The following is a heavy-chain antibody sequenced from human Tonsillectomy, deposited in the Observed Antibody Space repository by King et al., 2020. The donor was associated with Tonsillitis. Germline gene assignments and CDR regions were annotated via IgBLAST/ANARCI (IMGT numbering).Heavy chain of an antibody. D-gene: IGHD3-22*01. CDR1: GYSFTRYW. Sequence: VQLVESGAEVKKPGESLKISCKGSGYSFTRYWIVWVRQMPGKGLEWMGIISPGDSETRYSPSFQGQVTISADKSISTAFLQWSRLKASDSAIYYFAGYDSTGAGAFDIWGQGTMVTVSS. CDR2: ISPGDSET. V-gene: IGHV5-51*01. CDR3: AGYDSTGAGAFDI. J-gene: IGHJ3*02.